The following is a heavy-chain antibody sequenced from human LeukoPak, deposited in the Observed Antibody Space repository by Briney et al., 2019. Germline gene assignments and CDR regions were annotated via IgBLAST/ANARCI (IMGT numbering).Heavy chain of an antibody. D-gene: IGHD2-15*01. Sequence: ASVKLPCKASGYTFTNYGITWVRQAPGQGLEWMGWISAYNGNTNYAQKLQGRVTMTIDKTTSTAYMELRSLRSDDTAVYYCARGGANCSGGRCPLNWFDPWGQGTPVTVSS. V-gene: IGHV1-18*01. CDR1: GYTFTNYG. CDR2: ISAYNGNT. J-gene: IGHJ5*02. CDR3: ARGGANCSGGRCPLNWFDP.